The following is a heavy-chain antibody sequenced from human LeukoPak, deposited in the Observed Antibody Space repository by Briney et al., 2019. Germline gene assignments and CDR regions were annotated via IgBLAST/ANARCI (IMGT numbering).Heavy chain of an antibody. J-gene: IGHJ5*02. CDR3: ARQRWLVHNWFDP. D-gene: IGHD6-19*01. CDR2: ISYSAST. Sequence: SETLSLTCTVSGYSINSGYYWGWIRHPPGKGLAWIGSISYSASTYYNPSLKSRVTISVDTSKNQFSLKLSSVTAADTALYYCARQRWLVHNWFDPWGQGTLVTVSS. V-gene: IGHV4-38-2*02. CDR1: GYSINSGYY.